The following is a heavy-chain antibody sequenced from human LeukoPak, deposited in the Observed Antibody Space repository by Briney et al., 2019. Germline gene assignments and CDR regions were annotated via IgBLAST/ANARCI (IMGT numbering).Heavy chain of an antibody. V-gene: IGHV1-2*02. CDR1: GYTFTDFY. Sequence: ASVKVSCKASGYTFTDFYMHWVRQAPGQGLEWMGWINPNSGGTNHAQKFQGRVTMTRDTSISTAYMELSRLTSDDTAVYYCARDRCSSTSCYRTSGYWGQGTLVTVSS. CDR2: INPNSGGT. D-gene: IGHD2-2*02. J-gene: IGHJ4*02. CDR3: ARDRCSSTSCYRTSGY.